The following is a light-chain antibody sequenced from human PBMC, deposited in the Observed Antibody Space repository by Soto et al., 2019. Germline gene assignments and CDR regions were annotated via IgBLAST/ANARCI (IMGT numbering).Light chain of an antibody. Sequence: DIQMTQSPSSLAASVGDRVTISCRASQGIANYLAWYQQKPGKAPKLLIYAASTLQSGVSSRFTGGGSGTDFSLTISSLQPEDVATYFCQNYNWPPFIFGPGTKVEIK. V-gene: IGKV1-27*01. CDR1: QGIANY. CDR3: QNYNWPPFI. J-gene: IGKJ3*01. CDR2: AAS.